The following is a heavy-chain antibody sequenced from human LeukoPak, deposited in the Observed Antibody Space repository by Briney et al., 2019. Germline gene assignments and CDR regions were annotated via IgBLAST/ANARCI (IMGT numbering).Heavy chain of an antibody. V-gene: IGHV4-34*01. Sequence: SETLSLTCAVYGGSFSGYYWSWIRQPPGKGLEWIGEINYSGSTNYNPSLKRRVTISVDTSKNQFSLKLSSVDAADTGVYYCARGRGGSLHYYGSGSPRPFDYWGQETLVTVSS. J-gene: IGHJ4*02. CDR3: ARGRGGSLHYYGSGSPRPFDY. CDR1: GGSFSGYY. CDR2: INYSGST. D-gene: IGHD3-10*01.